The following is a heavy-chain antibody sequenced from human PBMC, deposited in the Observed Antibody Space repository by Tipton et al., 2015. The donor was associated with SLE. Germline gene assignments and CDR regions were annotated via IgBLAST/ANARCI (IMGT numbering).Heavy chain of an antibody. Sequence: SLRLSCAASGFTFSSYAMHWVRQAPGKGLEWVSYISSSGSTIYYADSVKGRFTISRDNAKNSLYLQMNSLRAEDTAVYYCAGDRVWDILTGYYPFDYWGQGTLVTVSS. CDR1: GFTFSSYA. V-gene: IGHV3-48*03. CDR3: AGDRVWDILTGYYPFDY. CDR2: ISSSGSTI. D-gene: IGHD3-9*01. J-gene: IGHJ4*02.